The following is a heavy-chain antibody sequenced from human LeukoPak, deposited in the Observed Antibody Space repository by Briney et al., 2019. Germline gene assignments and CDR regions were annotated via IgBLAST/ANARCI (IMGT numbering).Heavy chain of an antibody. CDR3: ARQIALAGEWAFDI. D-gene: IGHD6-19*01. V-gene: IGHV4-39*01. CDR2: ISYGGHT. J-gene: IGHJ3*02. Sequence: SETLSPTCAVSGASFSSSGYYWIWIRQPPGKGLEWIGSISYGGHTYYSPSLRGRVTISVDTSNNRFSLTLSFVTASDMAVYYCARQIALAGEWAFDIWGQGTMVTVSS. CDR1: GASFSSSGYY.